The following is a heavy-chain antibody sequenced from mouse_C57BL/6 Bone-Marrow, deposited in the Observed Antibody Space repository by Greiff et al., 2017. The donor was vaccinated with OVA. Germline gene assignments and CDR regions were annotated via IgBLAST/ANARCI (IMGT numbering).Heavy chain of an antibody. Sequence: QVQLQQPGAELVKPGASVKVSCKASGYTFTSYWMHWVKQRPGQGLEWIGRIHPSDSDTNYNQKFKGKATLTVDKSSCTAYMQLSSLTSEESAVYYCAMDSYYTFAYWGRGTLITVSA. CDR2: IHPSDSDT. CDR3: AMDSYYTFAY. D-gene: IGHD2-12*01. CDR1: GYTFTSYW. J-gene: IGHJ3*01. V-gene: IGHV1-74*01.